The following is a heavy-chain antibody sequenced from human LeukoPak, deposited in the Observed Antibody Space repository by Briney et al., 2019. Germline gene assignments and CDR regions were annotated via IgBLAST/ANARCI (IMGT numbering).Heavy chain of an antibody. V-gene: IGHV3-23*01. D-gene: IGHD3-10*01. CDR2: ISRSIGST. CDR1: GFTFSSYA. CDR3: AKEMRFGELSCYYYYYGMDV. Sequence: GGSLSLSCAASGFTFSSYAMTWVRQAPGRGLEWVSAISRSIGSTFYADSVEGRCTLARRKSKITLYMQMNSLRTEDTAVYYCAKEMRFGELSCYYYYYGMDVWGQGTTVTVSS. J-gene: IGHJ6*02.